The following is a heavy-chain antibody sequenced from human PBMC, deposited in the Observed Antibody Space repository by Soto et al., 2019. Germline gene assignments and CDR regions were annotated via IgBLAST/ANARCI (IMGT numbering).Heavy chain of an antibody. D-gene: IGHD2-2*01. V-gene: IGHV1-46*01. CDR3: ARDVSGPGATYVMDV. CDR2: INPGGGRT. Sequence: ASVKVSCKASGYIFSSHCIYWVRQAPGQGLQWMGIINPGGGRTAYAQKFQGRVTLTRDMSTSTVYMELTSPTYGDTAVYYCARDVSGPGATYVMDVWGQGTTVTVSS. CDR1: GYIFSSHC. J-gene: IGHJ6*02.